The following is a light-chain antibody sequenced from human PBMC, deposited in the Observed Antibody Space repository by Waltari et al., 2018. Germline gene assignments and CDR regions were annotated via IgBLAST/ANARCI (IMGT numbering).Light chain of an antibody. CDR1: SSDVGAYKL. J-gene: IGLJ3*02. V-gene: IGLV2-23*01. CDR2: EDT. Sequence: QSALTQPASVSGSLGQSITISCTGSSSDVGAYKLVSWDQQHPGKAPKLMISEDTKRPSGVSNLFSGSKSGNTASLTISGLQAEDVADYHCCSYAGDSTWVFGGGTVLTVL. CDR3: CSYAGDSTWV.